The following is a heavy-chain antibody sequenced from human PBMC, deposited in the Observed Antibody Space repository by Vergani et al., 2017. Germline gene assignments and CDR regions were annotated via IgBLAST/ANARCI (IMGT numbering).Heavy chain of an antibody. Sequence: QVQLVQSGAEVKKPGASVKVSCKASGYTFTSYDINWVRQATGQGLEWMGWMNPNSGNTGYAQKFQGRVIMTRNTSISTAYMELSSLRSEDTAVYYWARGKGMVGRWLRGRSGANAFDIWGQGTMVTVSS. CDR2: MNPNSGNT. V-gene: IGHV1-8*01. J-gene: IGHJ3*02. CDR1: GYTFTSYD. CDR3: ARGKGMVGRWLRGRSGANAFDI. D-gene: IGHD5-24*01.